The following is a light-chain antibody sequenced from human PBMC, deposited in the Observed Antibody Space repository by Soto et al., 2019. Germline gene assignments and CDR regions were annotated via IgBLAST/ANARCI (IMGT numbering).Light chain of an antibody. CDR3: CSYAGSYTHV. J-gene: IGLJ1*01. CDR1: SSDVGAYNY. V-gene: IGLV2-11*01. CDR2: DVI. Sequence: QSVLTQPPSASGFPGQSVTISCTGTSSDVGAYNYVSWYQQHPGKAPKLMIYDVIKRPSGVPDRFSGSKSGNTASLTISGLQAEDEADYYCCSYAGSYTHVFGTGTKLTVL.